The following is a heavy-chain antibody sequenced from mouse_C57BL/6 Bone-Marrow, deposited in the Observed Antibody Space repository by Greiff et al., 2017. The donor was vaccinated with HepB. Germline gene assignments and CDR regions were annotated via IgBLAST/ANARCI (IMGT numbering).Heavy chain of an antibody. Sequence: QVQLQQPGPELVRPGSSVKLSCKASGYTFTGYWMNWVKQRPEKGLEWIGNINPSNSETHYNQKFKDKATITADTSSNTAYLQLSSLTSEDTAVYYCTTYGSSYPYLDYWGQGTTLTVSS. CDR3: TTYGSSYPYLDY. CDR2: INPSNSET. J-gene: IGHJ2*01. CDR1: GYTFTGYW. D-gene: IGHD1-1*01. V-gene: IGHV1-61*01.